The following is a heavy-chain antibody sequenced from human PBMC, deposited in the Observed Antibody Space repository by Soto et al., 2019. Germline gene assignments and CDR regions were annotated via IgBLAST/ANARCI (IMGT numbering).Heavy chain of an antibody. D-gene: IGHD5-18*01. Sequence: SETLSLTCAVSGGSISSSNWGSGVRQPPGKGLEWIGEIYHSGSTNYNPSLKSRVTISVDKSKNQFSLKLSSVTAADTAVYYCRGAAMGLWFDYWGQGTLVTVPS. V-gene: IGHV4-4*02. CDR3: RGAAMGLWFDY. CDR2: IYHSGST. CDR1: GGSISSSNW. J-gene: IGHJ4*02.